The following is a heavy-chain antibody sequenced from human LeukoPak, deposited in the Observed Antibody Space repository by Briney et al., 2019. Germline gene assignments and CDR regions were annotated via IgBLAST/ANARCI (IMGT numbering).Heavy chain of an antibody. J-gene: IGHJ4*02. CDR2: IYYSGST. CDR1: GGSISSYY. CDR3: ARGSGFGYYGSGSPRGPFDY. Sequence: SETLSLTCTVSGGSISSYYCSWIRQPAGKGREWIGYIYYSGSTNYNPSLKSRVTISVDTSKNQFSLKLSSVTAADTSVYYCARGSGFGYYGSGSPRGPFDYWGQGTLVTVSS. D-gene: IGHD3-10*01. V-gene: IGHV4-59*01.